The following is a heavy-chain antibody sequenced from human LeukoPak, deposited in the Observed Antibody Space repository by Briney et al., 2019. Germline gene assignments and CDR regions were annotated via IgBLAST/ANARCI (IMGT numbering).Heavy chain of an antibody. J-gene: IGHJ4*02. CDR1: GFTLSNYA. Sequence: GGSLRLSCAASGFTLSNYAMHWVRQPAGEGLEWVSALGTAGDTFYPGSVKGRFTISRDNAKKSLFLQMNSLRAEDTAVYYCARDREGDLEYYFDYWGQGTLVTISS. V-gene: IGHV3-13*01. CDR3: ARDREGDLEYYFDY. D-gene: IGHD3-3*01. CDR2: LGTAGDT.